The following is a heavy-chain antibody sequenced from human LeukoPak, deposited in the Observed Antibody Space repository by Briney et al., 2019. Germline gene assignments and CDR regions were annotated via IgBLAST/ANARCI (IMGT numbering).Heavy chain of an antibody. J-gene: IGHJ4*02. Sequence: SVKVSCKASGGTFSSYAINWVRQVPGQGLEWMGGIIPILGTPNYAQKFQGRVTITADESTSTAYMELSSLRSEDTAIYYCTRTRGIEGTDYWGQGTLVTVSS. V-gene: IGHV1-69*13. CDR1: GGTFSSYA. D-gene: IGHD6-13*01. CDR3: TRTRGIEGTDY. CDR2: IIPILGTP.